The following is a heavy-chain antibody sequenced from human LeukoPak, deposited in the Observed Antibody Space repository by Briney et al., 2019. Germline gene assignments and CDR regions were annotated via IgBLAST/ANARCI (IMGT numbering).Heavy chain of an antibody. CDR2: ISSSNNYI. J-gene: IGHJ4*02. Sequence: GGSLRLSCAASGFTFSSYSMNWVRQAPGMGREWVSSISSSNNYIYYADSVRGRFTISRDNAKNSLYLQMNSLRAADTAVYYCARDFPLGTYDSNGSFDHWGQGTLVTVSS. CDR1: GFTFSSYS. CDR3: ARDFPLGTYDSNGSFDH. V-gene: IGHV3-21*01. D-gene: IGHD3-22*01.